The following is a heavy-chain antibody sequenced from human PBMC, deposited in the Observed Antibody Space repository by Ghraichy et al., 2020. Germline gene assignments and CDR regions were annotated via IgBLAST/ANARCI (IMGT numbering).Heavy chain of an antibody. CDR1: GFTFSSYW. CDR3: ARDTRASGWYNYYYYGMDV. CDR2: IKQDGSEK. J-gene: IGHJ6*02. D-gene: IGHD6-19*01. V-gene: IGHV3-7*01. Sequence: GGSLRLSCAASGFTFSSYWMSWVRQAPGKGLEWVANIKQDGSEKYYVDSVKGRFTISRDNAKNSLYLQMNSLRAEDTAVYYCARDTRASGWYNYYYYGMDVWGQGTTVTVSS.